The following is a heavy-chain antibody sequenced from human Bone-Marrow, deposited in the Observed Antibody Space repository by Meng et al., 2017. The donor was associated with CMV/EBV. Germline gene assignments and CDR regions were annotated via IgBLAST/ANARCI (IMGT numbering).Heavy chain of an antibody. D-gene: IGHD2-21*01. V-gene: IGHV4-61*01. Sequence: SETLSLTCTVSGGSVSRDIYYWNWIRQPPGKGLEWIGYIFHSGNTNYNPSLRSRVAISVDTSKNQFSLKLSSVTAADTAVYYCASCGGDCPKHFKYFQHWGQGTLVTVSS. CDR3: ASCGGDCPKHFKYFQH. J-gene: IGHJ1*01. CDR1: GGSVSRDIYY. CDR2: IFHSGNT.